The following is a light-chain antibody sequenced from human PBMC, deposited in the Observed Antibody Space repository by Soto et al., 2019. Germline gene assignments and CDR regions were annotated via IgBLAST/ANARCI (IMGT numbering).Light chain of an antibody. V-gene: IGKV3-20*01. CDR2: GAS. CDR1: QSVSSTY. J-gene: IGKJ3*01. Sequence: ENVLTQSPGTLSLSPGERATLSCRASQSVSSTYLAWYQHKPGQAPRLLIYGASSRATGIPDRFRGSGSGTDFILTISRLEPEDFAVYYCQQYASSPFTFGPGTKVDIK. CDR3: QQYASSPFT.